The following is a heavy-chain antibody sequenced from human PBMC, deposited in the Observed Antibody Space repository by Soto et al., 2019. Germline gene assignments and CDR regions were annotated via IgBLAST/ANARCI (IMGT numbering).Heavy chain of an antibody. V-gene: IGHV4-59*01. CDR3: ARAATTALFDY. J-gene: IGHJ4*02. D-gene: IGHD4-17*01. Sequence: LSLTCTVSGGSISSYYWSWIRQPPGKGLEWIGYIYYSGSTNYNPSLKSRVTISVDTSKNQFSLKLSSVTAADTAVYYCARAATTALFDYWGQGTLVTVSS. CDR1: GGSISSYY. CDR2: IYYSGST.